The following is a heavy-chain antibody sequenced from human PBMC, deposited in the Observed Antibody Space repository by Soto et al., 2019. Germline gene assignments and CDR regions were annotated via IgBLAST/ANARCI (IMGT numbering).Heavy chain of an antibody. D-gene: IGHD3-22*01. Sequence: GGSLRLSCTASGFTFGDYAMSWFRQAPGKGLEWVGFIRSKAYGGTTEYAASVKGRFTISRDDSKSIAYLQMNSLKTEDTAVYYCTRDGGGAYYYDSSGYYYYYYGMDVWGQGTTVTVSS. CDR1: GFTFGDYA. J-gene: IGHJ6*02. CDR2: IRSKAYGGTT. V-gene: IGHV3-49*03. CDR3: TRDGGGAYYYDSSGYYYYYYGMDV.